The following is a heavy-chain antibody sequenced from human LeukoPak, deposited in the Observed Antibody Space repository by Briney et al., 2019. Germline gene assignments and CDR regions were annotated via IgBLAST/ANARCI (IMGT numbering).Heavy chain of an antibody. J-gene: IGHJ6*02. CDR3: TRATYYGSGYYYYGMDV. D-gene: IGHD3-10*01. V-gene: IGHV5-51*01. CDR2: IYPGDSDT. CDR1: GYSFTSYW. Sequence: GESLKISCKGSGYSFTSYWIGWVRQMPGKGLEWMGIIYPGDSDTRYSPSFQGQVTISADKSINNAYLQWSSLKASDTAMYYCTRATYYGSGYYYYGMDVWGQGTTVTVSS.